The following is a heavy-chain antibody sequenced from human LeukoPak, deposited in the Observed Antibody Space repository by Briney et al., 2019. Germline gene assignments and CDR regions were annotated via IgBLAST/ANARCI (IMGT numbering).Heavy chain of an antibody. CDR3: ARAVDSTNFDY. D-gene: IGHD2-2*01. CDR2: INPSGGST. V-gene: IGHV1-46*01. Sequence: ASVKVSCKASGYTFTSYYMHWVRQAPGQGLEWMGIINPSGGSTNYAQKFQGRVTMTRDTSTSTVYMEVSSLRSEDTAVHYCARAVDSTNFDYWGQGTLVTVSS. J-gene: IGHJ4*02. CDR1: GYTFTSYY.